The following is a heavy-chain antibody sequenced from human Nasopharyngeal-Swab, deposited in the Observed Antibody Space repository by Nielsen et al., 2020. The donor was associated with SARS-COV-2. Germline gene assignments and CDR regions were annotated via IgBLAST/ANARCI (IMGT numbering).Heavy chain of an antibody. CDR1: GYTFTTFA. CDR2: INTNTGIP. CDR3: Y. Sequence: ASVKVSCKPSGYTFTTFAINWVRQAPGQGLEWMGWINTNTGIPTYAQGFTGRFVFSLDTSVSTAYYCARVLGRGGSNYHFGYWGQGTLVTVSS. J-gene: IGHJ4*02. D-gene: IGHD5-24*01. V-gene: IGHV7-4-1*01.